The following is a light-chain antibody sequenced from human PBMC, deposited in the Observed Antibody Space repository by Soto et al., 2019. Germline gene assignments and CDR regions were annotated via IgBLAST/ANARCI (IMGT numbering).Light chain of an antibody. CDR3: SSFAGYNRHLV. V-gene: IGLV2-8*01. CDR2: EVN. CDR1: SSDIGGYNY. J-gene: IGLJ1*01. Sequence: QSALTQPPSASGSPGQSVTISCTGTSSDIGGYNYVSWYQQHPGQAPKLLILEVNRRPSGVPARFSGSKSGNTASLNVSGLQAEDEADYYCSSFAGYNRHLVFGSGTKVTVL.